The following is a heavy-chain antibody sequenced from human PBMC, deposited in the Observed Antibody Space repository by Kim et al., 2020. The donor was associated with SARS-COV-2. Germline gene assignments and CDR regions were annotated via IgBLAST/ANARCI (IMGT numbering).Heavy chain of an antibody. J-gene: IGHJ5*02. D-gene: IGHD1-26*01. V-gene: IGHV3-30*03. Sequence: GGSLRLSCAASGFTFSSHVMHWVRQAPGKVLEWVALISYEGSTQRYTDSVKGRFTVSRDNSKNILFLQMNSLRPEDTAVYYCARNLVGDTDLGPWGQGTLVTVSS. CDR1: GFTFSSHV. CDR3: ARNLVGDTDLGP. CDR2: ISYEGSTQ.